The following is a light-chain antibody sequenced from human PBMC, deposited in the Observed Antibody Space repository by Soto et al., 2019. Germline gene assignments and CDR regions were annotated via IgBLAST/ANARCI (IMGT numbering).Light chain of an antibody. CDR2: DAS. J-gene: IGKJ2*01. CDR1: QSVSSY. V-gene: IGKV3-11*01. CDR3: QHRSNWPPEYT. Sequence: EIVLTQSPATLSLSPGERATLSCRASQSVSSYLAWYQQKPGQAPRLLIYDASNRATGIPARFSGSGSGTDFTLTISSLEPEDFAGYYCQHRSNWPPEYTFGQGTKLEIK.